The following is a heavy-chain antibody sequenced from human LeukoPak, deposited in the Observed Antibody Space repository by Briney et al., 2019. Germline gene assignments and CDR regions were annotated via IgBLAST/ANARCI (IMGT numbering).Heavy chain of an antibody. CDR1: GGTFSSYA. Sequence: ASVKVSCKASGGTFSSYAISWVRQAPGQGLEWMGWISAYNGNTNYAQKLQGRVTMTTDTSTSTAYMELRSLRSDDTAVYYCARDLVRGAFDYWGQGTLVTVSS. V-gene: IGHV1-18*01. J-gene: IGHJ4*02. CDR3: ARDLVRGAFDY. CDR2: ISAYNGNT.